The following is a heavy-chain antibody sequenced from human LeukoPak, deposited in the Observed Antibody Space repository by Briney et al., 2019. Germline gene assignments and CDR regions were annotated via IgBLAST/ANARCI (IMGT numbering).Heavy chain of an antibody. Sequence: PSETLSLTCTVSGGSISSYYWSWIRQPPGKGLEWIGYIYYSGSTNYNPSLKSRVTISVDTSKNQFSLKLSSVTAADTAVYYCARESRWYYGMDVWGQGTTVTVSS. CDR2: IYYSGST. D-gene: IGHD4-23*01. CDR3: ARESRWYYGMDV. V-gene: IGHV4-59*01. CDR1: GGSISSYY. J-gene: IGHJ6*02.